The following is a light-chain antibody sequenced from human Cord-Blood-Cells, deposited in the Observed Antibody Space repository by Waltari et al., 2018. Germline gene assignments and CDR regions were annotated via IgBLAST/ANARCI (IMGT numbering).Light chain of an antibody. V-gene: IGLV2-11*01. Sequence: QSALTQPRSVSGSPGQSVTISCTGTSSDVGGYNYVSWYHQHPGKAPKLMIYYVSKRPSGVPDRVSGSKSGNTAALTISGLQAEDEADYYCCSYAGSYTYVFGTGTKVTVL. CDR3: CSYAGSYTYV. CDR1: SSDVGGYNY. J-gene: IGLJ1*01. CDR2: YVS.